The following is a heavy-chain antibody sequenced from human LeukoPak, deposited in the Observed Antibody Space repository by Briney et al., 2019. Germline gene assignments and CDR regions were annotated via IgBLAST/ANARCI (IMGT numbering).Heavy chain of an antibody. D-gene: IGHD3-10*01. J-gene: IGHJ5*02. CDR2: ISCSSSTI. V-gene: IGHV3-48*04. CDR1: GFTFSSYS. Sequence: GGSLRLSCAASGFTFSSYSMNWVRQAPGKGLEWVSYISCSSSTIYYAESVKGRFTIPRDNAKNSLYLQMNSLRAEDTAVYYCARDLGLWFGELGVEDWFDPWGQGTLVTVSS. CDR3: ARDLGLWFGELGVEDWFDP.